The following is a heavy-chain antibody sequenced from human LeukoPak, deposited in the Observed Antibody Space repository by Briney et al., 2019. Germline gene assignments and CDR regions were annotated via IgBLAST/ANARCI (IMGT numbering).Heavy chain of an antibody. D-gene: IGHD5-12*01. J-gene: IGHJ6*03. V-gene: IGHV4-34*01. Sequence: TSETLSLTCAVYGGSFSGYYWSWIRQPPGKGLEWIGEINHSGSTNYNPSLKSRVTISVDTSKNQFSLKLSSVTAADTAVYYCARDRGYCGYVYYYYYYMDVWGKGTTVTVSS. CDR1: GGSFSGYY. CDR2: INHSGST. CDR3: ARDRGYCGYVYYYYYYMDV.